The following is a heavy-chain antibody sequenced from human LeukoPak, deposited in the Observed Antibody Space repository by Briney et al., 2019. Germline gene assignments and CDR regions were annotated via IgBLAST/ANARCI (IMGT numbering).Heavy chain of an antibody. CDR1: GYTLTELS. Sequence: GASVTVSCKVSGYTLTELSMHWVRQAPGKGLEWMGGFDPEDGETIYAQKFQGRVTMTEDTSTDTAYMELSSLRSEDTAVYYCATGYYYDSSGYYYSHNWFDPWGQGTLVTVSS. CDR2: FDPEDGET. J-gene: IGHJ5*02. CDR3: ATGYYYDSSGYYYSHNWFDP. V-gene: IGHV1-24*01. D-gene: IGHD3-22*01.